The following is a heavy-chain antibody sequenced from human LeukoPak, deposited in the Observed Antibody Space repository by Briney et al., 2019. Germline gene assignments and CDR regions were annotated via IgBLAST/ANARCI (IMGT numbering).Heavy chain of an antibody. CDR1: GGSISSYY. V-gene: IGHV4-4*07. J-gene: IGHJ4*02. CDR3: AREATRTDFWSGYHTSYYFDY. D-gene: IGHD3-3*01. Sequence: SETLSLTCTVSGGSISSYYWSWIRQPAGKGLEWIGRIYTRGSTNYNPSLKSRVTMSVDTSKNQFSLKLSSVTAADTAVYYCAREATRTDFWSGYHTSYYFDYWGQGTLVTVSS. CDR2: IYTRGST.